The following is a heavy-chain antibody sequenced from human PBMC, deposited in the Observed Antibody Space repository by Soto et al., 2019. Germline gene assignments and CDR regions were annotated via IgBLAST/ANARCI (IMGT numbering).Heavy chain of an antibody. CDR3: ARARIKLWPISYGFGMDA. Sequence: GGSLRLSCAASGFTVSSNYMTWVRQAPGKGLEWVSVIYSGGSTFYADSVKSRFTISRDNSKNTLSFQMNSLRAEDTAVYYCARARIKLWPISYGFGMDAWAKGTPATVS. J-gene: IGHJ6*04. CDR1: GFTVSSNY. D-gene: IGHD5-18*01. V-gene: IGHV3-66*01. CDR2: IYSGGST.